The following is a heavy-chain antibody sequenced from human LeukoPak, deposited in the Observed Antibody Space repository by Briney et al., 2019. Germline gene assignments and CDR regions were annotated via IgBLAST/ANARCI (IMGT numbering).Heavy chain of an antibody. CDR2: ISGSGGST. J-gene: IGHJ4*02. CDR1: GFTFSSYG. Sequence: GGSLRLSCAASGFTFSSYGMSWVRQAPGKGLEWVSAISGSGGSTYYADSVKGRFTISRDNAKNSLYLQMNSLRAEDTALYYCASSRYDSSGYYGIIGYWGQGTLVTVSS. V-gene: IGHV3-23*01. CDR3: ASSRYDSSGYYGIIGY. D-gene: IGHD3-22*01.